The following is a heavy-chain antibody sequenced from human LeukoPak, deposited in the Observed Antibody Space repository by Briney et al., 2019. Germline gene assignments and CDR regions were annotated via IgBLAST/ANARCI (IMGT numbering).Heavy chain of an antibody. CDR3: ARVGKSVLLWFGEGGFDY. V-gene: IGHV3-23*01. CDR1: GFTFSSYA. D-gene: IGHD3-10*01. J-gene: IGHJ4*02. Sequence: GGSLRLSCAASGFTFSSYAMSWVRQAPGKGLEWVSAISGSGGSTYYADSVKGRFTISRDNAKNSLYLQMNSLRAEDTAVYYCARVGKSVLLWFGEGGFDYWGQGTLVTVSS. CDR2: ISGSGGST.